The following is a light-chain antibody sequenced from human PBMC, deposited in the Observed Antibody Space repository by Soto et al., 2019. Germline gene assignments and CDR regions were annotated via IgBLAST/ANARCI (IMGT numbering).Light chain of an antibody. Sequence: TEAQETLTLSPGERATLSVRARQSVSSSYLAWYQQKPGQAPRLLIYGASTRATGIPARFSGSGSGTEFTLTIRSLQSEDSALYYCQQSHTWPFTFGGGTKVDIK. V-gene: IGKV3-15*01. J-gene: IGKJ4*01. CDR3: QQSHTWPFT. CDR1: QSVSSSY. CDR2: GAS.